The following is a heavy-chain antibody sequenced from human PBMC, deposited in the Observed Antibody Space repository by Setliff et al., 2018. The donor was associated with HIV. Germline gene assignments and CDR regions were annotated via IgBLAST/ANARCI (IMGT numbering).Heavy chain of an antibody. CDR1: GYSMSSVYY. Sequence: SETLSLTCGVSGYSMSSVYYWGWIRQPPGKGLEWIGNVYHTWSTYYNPSIKSRVTISVDTSKNQFSLKLSSVTAADTVVYYCARDGPLAGSYRYYYYYMDVWGKATTVTVSS. CDR3: ARDGPLAGSYRYYYYYMDV. D-gene: IGHD3-10*01. J-gene: IGHJ6*03. CDR2: VYHTWST. V-gene: IGHV4-38-2*02.